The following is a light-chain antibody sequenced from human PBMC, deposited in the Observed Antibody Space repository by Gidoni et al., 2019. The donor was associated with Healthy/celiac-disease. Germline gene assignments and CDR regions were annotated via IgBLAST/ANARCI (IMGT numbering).Light chain of an antibody. Sequence: EIVMTPSPATLSVSPGERATLSCRASQSVSSNLAWYQQKPGQAPRLLIYGASTRATGIPARFSGSGSGTEFTLTISSLQSEDFAVYYCQQYNNWPITFXQXTRLEIK. CDR1: QSVSSN. CDR2: GAS. J-gene: IGKJ5*01. CDR3: QQYNNWPIT. V-gene: IGKV3-15*01.